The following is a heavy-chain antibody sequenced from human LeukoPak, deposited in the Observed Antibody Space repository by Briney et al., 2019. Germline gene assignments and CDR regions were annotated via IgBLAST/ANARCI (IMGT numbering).Heavy chain of an antibody. CDR3: ASTPVLLWFGELLSPAQFDY. CDR1: GFTFSSYE. Sequence: GGSLRLSCAASGFTFSSYEMNWVRQAPGKGLEWVSYISSSGSTIYYADSVKGRFTISRDNAKNSLYLQMNSLRAEDTAVYYCASTPVLLWFGELLSPAQFDYWGQGTLVTVSS. CDR2: ISSSGSTI. D-gene: IGHD3-10*01. J-gene: IGHJ4*02. V-gene: IGHV3-48*03.